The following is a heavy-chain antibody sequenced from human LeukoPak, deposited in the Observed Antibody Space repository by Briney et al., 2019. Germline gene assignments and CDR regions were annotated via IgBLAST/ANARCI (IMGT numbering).Heavy chain of an antibody. D-gene: IGHD3-22*01. J-gene: IGHJ4*02. CDR2: IIPILGIA. V-gene: IGHV1-69*04. CDR1: GGTFSSYA. Sequence: SVKVSCTASGGTFSSYAISWVRQAPGQGLEWVGRIIPILGIANYAQKFQGRVTITADKSTSTAYMELSSLRSEDTAVYYCAVRITMIVVVIRVFDYWGQGTLVTVSS. CDR3: AVRITMIVVVIRVFDY.